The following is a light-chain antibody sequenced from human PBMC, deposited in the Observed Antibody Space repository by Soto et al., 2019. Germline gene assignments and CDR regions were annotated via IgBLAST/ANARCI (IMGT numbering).Light chain of an antibody. CDR2: DVT. J-gene: IGLJ1*01. CDR3: CSFAGRYIYV. Sequence: QSVLTQPASVSGSPGQSITISCTGTSSDVGGYNYVSWYQQHPGKAPKVMIYDVTKRPSGVSDRFSGSKSANTASLTISGLQAEDEADYYCCSFAGRYIYVFGTGTKLTVL. V-gene: IGLV2-11*01. CDR1: SSDVGGYNY.